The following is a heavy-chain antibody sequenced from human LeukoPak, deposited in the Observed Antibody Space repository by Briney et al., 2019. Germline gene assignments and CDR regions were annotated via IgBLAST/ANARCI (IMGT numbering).Heavy chain of an antibody. V-gene: IGHV1-18*01. CDR1: GGTFSSYA. J-gene: IGHJ4*02. CDR2: ISAYNGNT. Sequence: ASVKVSCKASGGTFSSYAISWVRQAPGQGLEWMGWISAYNGNTNYAQKLQSRVTMTTDTSTSTAYMELRSLRSDDTAVYYCARDGVAVADINFDYWGQGTLVTVPS. D-gene: IGHD6-19*01. CDR3: ARDGVAVADINFDY.